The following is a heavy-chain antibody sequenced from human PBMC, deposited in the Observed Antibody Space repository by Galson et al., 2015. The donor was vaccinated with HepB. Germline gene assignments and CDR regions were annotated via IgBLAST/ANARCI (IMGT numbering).Heavy chain of an antibody. CDR3: ATGFKSAGAA. J-gene: IGHJ5*02. D-gene: IGHD6-19*01. V-gene: IGHV3-23*01. Sequence: SLRLSCAASGFTFSSFAMSWVRQPPGKGLEWVSSISKSATVTYYVDSVKGRFTISRDDSKSTLYLQMNGLRAEDTAIYYCATGFKSAGAAWGQGTLVTVSS. CDR1: GFTFSSFA. CDR2: ISKSATVT.